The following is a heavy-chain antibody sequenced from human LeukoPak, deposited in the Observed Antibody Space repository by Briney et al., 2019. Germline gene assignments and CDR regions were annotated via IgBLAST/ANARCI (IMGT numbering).Heavy chain of an antibody. CDR3: ARGLVYSSSSRYYYYYMDV. J-gene: IGHJ6*03. D-gene: IGHD6-6*01. CDR2: IQDDGTEK. CDR1: VFTFSTYA. V-gene: IGHV3-30*02. Sequence: GGSLRLSCAASVFTFSTYAMHWVRQAPGKGLEWVAFIQDDGTEKYYADSVKGRFTISRDNSKNTLHLQMNSLRAEDTAVYYCARGLVYSSSSRYYYYYMDVWGKGTTVTVSS.